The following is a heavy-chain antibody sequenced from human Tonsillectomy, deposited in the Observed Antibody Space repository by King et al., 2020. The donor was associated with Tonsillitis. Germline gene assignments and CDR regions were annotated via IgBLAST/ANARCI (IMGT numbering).Heavy chain of an antibody. CDR3: AREKAAGEYYFDY. D-gene: IGHD3-16*01. CDR2: ISYDGSKK. V-gene: IGHV3-30-3*01. CDR1: GFTFSSHA. J-gene: IGHJ4*02. Sequence: VQLVESGGGVVQPGRSLRLSCAASGFTFSSHAMHWVRQAPGKGLEWVAVISYDGSKKYCADSVKGRFTISRDNSKNTLYLQMNSLRAEDSAVYYCAREKAAGEYYFDYWGQGTLVTVSS.